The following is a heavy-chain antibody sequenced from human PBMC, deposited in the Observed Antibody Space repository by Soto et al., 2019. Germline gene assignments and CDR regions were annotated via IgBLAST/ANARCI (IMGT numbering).Heavy chain of an antibody. J-gene: IGHJ6*02. CDR3: ARNPTWELPGGMEV. D-gene: IGHD1-26*01. CDR1: GGSIGSSNW. V-gene: IGHV4-4*02. CDR2: IYHSGST. Sequence: SATLALTCAASGGSIGSSNWWGWGRQPPGKGLEWPGEIYHSGSTNYNPSLKRRVTISVDKSKNQFSLKLSSVTAADTAVYFCARNPTWELPGGMEVWGQGTTVTVSS.